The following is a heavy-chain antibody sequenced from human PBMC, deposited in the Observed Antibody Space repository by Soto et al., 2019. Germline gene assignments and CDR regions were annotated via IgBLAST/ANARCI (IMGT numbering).Heavy chain of an antibody. CDR2: IVVGSGHT. CDR3: AAVAAPWHTGSYDYFAD. V-gene: IGHV1-58*01. Sequence: QMQLVQSGPEVKKPGTSVKVSCKASGSTFTSTAVQWVRQARGQRLEWIGWIVVGSGHTNYEQKLQERGTITRDLSTSTAYMELSSLRSEDTAVYYCAAVAAPWHTGSYDYFADWGQGTLVTVSS. J-gene: IGHJ4*02. D-gene: IGHD1-26*01. CDR1: GSTFTSTA.